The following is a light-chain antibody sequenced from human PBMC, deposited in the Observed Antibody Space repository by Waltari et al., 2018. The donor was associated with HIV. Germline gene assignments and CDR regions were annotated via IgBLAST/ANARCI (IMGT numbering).Light chain of an antibody. V-gene: IGLV1-47*01. CDR3: AAWDDRLSGRV. CDR1: SSNIEFNY. CDR2: KND. J-gene: IGLJ1*01. Sequence: QSVLTQSPSASGTPGQRVTISCSGSSSNIEFNYVYWYQQVPGTAPKLPIYKNDQWPSGVPDRFSASKAGTSASLVIGGLRSEDEADYYCAAWDDRLSGRVFGTGTRVTVL.